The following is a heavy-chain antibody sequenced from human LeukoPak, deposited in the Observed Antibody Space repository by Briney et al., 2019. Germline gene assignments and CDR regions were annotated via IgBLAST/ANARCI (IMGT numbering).Heavy chain of an antibody. J-gene: IGHJ4*02. V-gene: IGHV3-73*01. Sequence: GGSLRLSCAASGFTFSGSALHWVRQASGKGLEWVGRIRSTANGYATAYAASVKGRFTISRDDSKNTAYLQMDSLKTEDTAAYYCTGNYYGSGSYPFDYWGQGTLVTVSS. CDR2: IRSTANGYAT. CDR1: GFTFSGSA. D-gene: IGHD3-10*01. CDR3: TGNYYGSGSYPFDY.